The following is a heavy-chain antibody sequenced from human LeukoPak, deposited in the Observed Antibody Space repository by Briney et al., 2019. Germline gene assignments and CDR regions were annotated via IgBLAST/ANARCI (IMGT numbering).Heavy chain of an antibody. J-gene: IGHJ4*02. D-gene: IGHD2-15*01. CDR1: GFTFSDYY. V-gene: IGHV3-11*01. Sequence: PGGSLRLSCAASGFTFSDYYMSWIRQAPGKGLEWVSYISSSGSTIYYADSVKGRFTISRDNAKNSLYLQMNSLRAEDTAVYYCAGYCSGGSCYGDLGYWGQGTLVTVSS. CDR2: ISSSGSTI. CDR3: AGYCSGGSCYGDLGY.